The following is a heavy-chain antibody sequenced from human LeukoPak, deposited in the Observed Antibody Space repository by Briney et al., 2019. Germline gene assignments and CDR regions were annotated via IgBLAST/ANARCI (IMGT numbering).Heavy chain of an antibody. V-gene: IGHV3-48*01. Sequence: GGSLRLSCAASGFTFSSYSMNWVRQAPGKGLEWVSYISSSSSTIYYADSVKGRFTISRDNAKNSLYLQMNSLRAEDTAVYYCARDAPRYCSSTSCSYFDYWGQGTLVAVSS. J-gene: IGHJ4*02. D-gene: IGHD2-2*01. CDR2: ISSSSSTI. CDR1: GFTFSSYS. CDR3: ARDAPRYCSSTSCSYFDY.